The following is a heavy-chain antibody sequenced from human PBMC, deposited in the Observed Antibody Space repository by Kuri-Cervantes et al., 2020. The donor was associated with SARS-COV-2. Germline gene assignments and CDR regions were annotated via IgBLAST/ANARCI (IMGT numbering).Heavy chain of an antibody. CDR1: GDSVSSNSAA. CDR2: TFYRSKWYN. V-gene: IGHV6-1*01. J-gene: IGHJ6*02. Sequence: SCAISGDSVSSNSAAWNWIRQSPSRGLEWLGRTFYRSKWYNDYAVSVKSRITINPDTSKNQFYLQLNSVTPEDTAVYHCARDRDLAGGMDVWGQGTTVTVSS. CDR3: ARDRDLAGGMDV. D-gene: IGHD6-13*01.